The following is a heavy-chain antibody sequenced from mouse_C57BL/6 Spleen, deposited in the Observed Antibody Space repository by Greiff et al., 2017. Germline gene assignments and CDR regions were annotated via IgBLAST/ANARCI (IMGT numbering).Heavy chain of an antibody. CDR1: GYTFTSYW. V-gene: IGHV1-64*01. D-gene: IGHD2-1*01. CDR2: IHPHSGST. J-gene: IGHJ1*03. Sequence: VQLQQPGAELVKPGASVKLSCKASGYTFTSYWVHWVKQRPGQGLEWIGMIHPHSGSTNYNEKFKSKATLTVDKSSSTAYMQLSSLTSEDSAVYYCARGDYGNPYWYFDVWGTGTTVTVSS. CDR3: ARGDYGNPYWYFDV.